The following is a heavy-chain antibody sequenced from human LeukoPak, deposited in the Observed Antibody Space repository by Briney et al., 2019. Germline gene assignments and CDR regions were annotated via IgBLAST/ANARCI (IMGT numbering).Heavy chain of an antibody. V-gene: IGHV4-38-2*02. CDR3: AAWAVGATKIFDY. CDR1: GYSISSGYY. CDR2: IYHSGST. J-gene: IGHJ4*02. D-gene: IGHD1-26*01. Sequence: PSETLSLTCTVSGYSISSGYYWGWIRQPPGKGLEWIGSIYHSGSTYYNPSLKSRVTISVDTSKNQFSLKLSSVTAADTAVYYCAAWAVGATKIFDYWGQGTLVTVSS.